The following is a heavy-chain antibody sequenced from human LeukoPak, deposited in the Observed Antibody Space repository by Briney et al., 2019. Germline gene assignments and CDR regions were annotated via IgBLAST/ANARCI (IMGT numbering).Heavy chain of an antibody. CDR2: INPNSGGT. D-gene: IGHD6-13*01. J-gene: IGHJ4*02. CDR1: GYTFTGYY. V-gene: IGHV1-2*02. Sequence: ASVKVSCKASGYTFTGYYMRWVRQAPGQGLEWMGWINPNSGGTNYAQKFQGRVIMTRDTSISTAYMELSRLRSDDTAVYYCARLSGIAAAVGYWGQGTLVTVSS. CDR3: ARLSGIAAAVGY.